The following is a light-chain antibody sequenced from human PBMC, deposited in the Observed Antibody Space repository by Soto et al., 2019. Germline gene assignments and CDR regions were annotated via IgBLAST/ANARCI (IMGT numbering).Light chain of an antibody. V-gene: IGKV1-13*02. J-gene: IGKJ5*01. CDR2: DAS. CDR1: QGISSA. Sequence: AIQLTQSPSSLSASVGDRVTITCRASQGISSALAWYQQKPGKAPKLLIYDASSLESVVPSRFSGSGSGTDFTLTISSLQPEDFAPYYCQQFNSYPQITFGQGTRLEIK. CDR3: QQFNSYPQIT.